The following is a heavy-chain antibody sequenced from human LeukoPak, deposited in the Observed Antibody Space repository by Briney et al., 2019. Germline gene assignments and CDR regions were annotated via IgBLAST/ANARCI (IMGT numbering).Heavy chain of an antibody. Sequence: ASVKVSCKASGFTFTSSAVQWVRQARGQRLEWIGWIVVGSGNTNYAQKFQGRVTITADESTSTAYMELSSLRSEDTAVYYCARGVEMATITGYFDYWGQGTLVTVSS. CDR1: GFTFTSSA. CDR2: IVVGSGNT. V-gene: IGHV1-58*01. D-gene: IGHD5-24*01. CDR3: ARGVEMATITGYFDY. J-gene: IGHJ4*02.